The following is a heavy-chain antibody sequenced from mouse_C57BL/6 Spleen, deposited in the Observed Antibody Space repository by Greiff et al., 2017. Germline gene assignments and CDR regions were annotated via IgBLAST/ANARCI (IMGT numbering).Heavy chain of an antibody. CDR2: ISSGSSTI. J-gene: IGHJ3*01. CDR1: GFTFSDYG. CDR3: ARAYYSNYDWFAY. D-gene: IGHD2-5*01. V-gene: IGHV5-17*01. Sequence: VKLMESGGGLVKPGGSLKLSCAASGFTFSDYGMHWVRQAPEKGLEWVAYISSGSSTIYYADTVKGRFTISRDNAKNTLFLQMTSLRSEDTAMYYCARAYYSNYDWFAYWGQGTLVTVSA.